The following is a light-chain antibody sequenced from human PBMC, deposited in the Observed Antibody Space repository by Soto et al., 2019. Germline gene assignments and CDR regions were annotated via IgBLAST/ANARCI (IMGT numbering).Light chain of an antibody. CDR3: QQYNTN. J-gene: IGKJ2*01. Sequence: IQMTQSPSTLSASVGDTVTITCRASQSINNWLAWYQQKPGKAPKVVIYDASSLGSWVPSRFSGSGSGTEFTLTISSLQSDDFATYYCQQYNTNFGQGTKLEIK. CDR2: DAS. CDR1: QSINNW. V-gene: IGKV1-5*01.